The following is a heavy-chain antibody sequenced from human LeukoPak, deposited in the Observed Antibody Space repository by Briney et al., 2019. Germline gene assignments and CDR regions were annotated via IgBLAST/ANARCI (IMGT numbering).Heavy chain of an antibody. J-gene: IGHJ5*02. CDR1: GYTFSSYD. D-gene: IGHD3-16*01. Sequence: ASVKVSCKASGYTFSSYDINRVRQAPGQGLEWMGWINPNSGGTNYAQKFQGRVTMTRDTSISTAYMELSRLRSDDMAVYYCARDQGGWFDPWGQGTLVTVSS. CDR3: ARDQGGWFDP. CDR2: INPNSGGT. V-gene: IGHV1-2*02.